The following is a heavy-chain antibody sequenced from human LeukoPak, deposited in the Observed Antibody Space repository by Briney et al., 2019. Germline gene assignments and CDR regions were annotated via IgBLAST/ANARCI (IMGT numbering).Heavy chain of an antibody. D-gene: IGHD3-10*01. V-gene: IGHV3-23*01. Sequence: GGSLRLSCAPSGFSFRTYAMSWVRQAPGKGLEWVAAISGSGGSTFYADSVKGRFTVSRDNTKNTLNLQVISLRAEDTAVYYCAKDIGSITMVRGVQFYFDSWGQGTLVTVSS. CDR2: ISGSGGST. CDR1: GFSFRTYA. J-gene: IGHJ4*02. CDR3: AKDIGSITMVRGVQFYFDS.